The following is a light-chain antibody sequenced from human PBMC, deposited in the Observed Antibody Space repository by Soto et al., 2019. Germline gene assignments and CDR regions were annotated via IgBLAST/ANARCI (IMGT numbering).Light chain of an antibody. V-gene: IGKV1-13*02. CDR2: DAS. CDR1: QGIRSA. J-gene: IGKJ1*01. CDR3: LLSGT. Sequence: AVQLTQSPSSLSASVGDRVTITCWASQGIRSALTWYQQKPGKAPELLIYDASSLESGVPSRFSGSGSGTDFTLTISSLQPEDFATYYCLLSGTFGQGTKVDFK.